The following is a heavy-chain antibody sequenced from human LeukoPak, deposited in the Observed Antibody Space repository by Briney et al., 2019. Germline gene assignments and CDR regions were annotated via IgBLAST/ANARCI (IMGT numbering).Heavy chain of an antibody. CDR1: GFTFSSYW. Sequence: PGGSLRLSCAASGFTFSSYWMSWVRQAPGKGLEWVANIKQDGSEKYYVDSVKGRFTISRDNAKNSLYLQMNSLRAEDTAVYYCARSYGYSSGWYVGYWGQGTLVTVSS. J-gene: IGHJ4*02. D-gene: IGHD6-19*01. V-gene: IGHV3-7*01. CDR3: ARSYGYSSGWYVGY. CDR2: IKQDGSEK.